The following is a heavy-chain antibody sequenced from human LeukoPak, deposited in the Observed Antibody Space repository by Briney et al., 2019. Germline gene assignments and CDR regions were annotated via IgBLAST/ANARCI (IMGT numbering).Heavy chain of an antibody. Sequence: SETLSLTCTVSGGSISNSDYYWGWIRQPPGKGLEFIGYIYYIGNTNYNPSLKSRLTISVDTSKNQVSLKLNSVTAADTAVYYCARDRKQWLRGPFDPWGQGTLVTVSS. J-gene: IGHJ5*02. CDR3: ARDRKQWLRGPFDP. CDR2: IYYIGNT. V-gene: IGHV4-39*07. D-gene: IGHD6-19*01. CDR1: GGSISNSDYY.